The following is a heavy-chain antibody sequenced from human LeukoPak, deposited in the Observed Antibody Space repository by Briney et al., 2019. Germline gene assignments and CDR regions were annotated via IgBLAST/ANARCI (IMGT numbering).Heavy chain of an antibody. CDR1: GGSISSGHYY. V-gene: IGHV4-30-4*01. J-gene: IGHJ4*02. CDR2: IYYSGST. Sequence: SETLSLTCTVSGGSISSGHYYWSWIRQPPGKGLEWIGYIYYSGSTYYNPSLKSRVTISVDTSKNQFSLKLSSVTAADTAVYYCASYSFSGSYLDYWGQGTLVTVSS. CDR3: ASYSFSGSYLDY. D-gene: IGHD1-26*01.